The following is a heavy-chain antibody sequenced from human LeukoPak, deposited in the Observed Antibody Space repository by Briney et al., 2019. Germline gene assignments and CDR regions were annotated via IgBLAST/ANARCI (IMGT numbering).Heavy chain of an antibody. J-gene: IGHJ4*02. V-gene: IGHV3-7*01. CDR1: GFSFSNYW. Sequence: GGSLRLSCAASGFSFSNYWMTWVRQVPGKGLEWVANIKQDGSEKYYVDSVKGRFTISRDNAKNSLYLQMNSLRAEDTAVYYCATVNYWGQGTLVTVSS. CDR3: ATVNY. CDR2: IKQDGSEK.